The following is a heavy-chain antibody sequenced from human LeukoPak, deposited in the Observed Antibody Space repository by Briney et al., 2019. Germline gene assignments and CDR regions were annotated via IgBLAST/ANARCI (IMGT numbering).Heavy chain of an antibody. V-gene: IGHV1-69*01. CDR2: IIPIFGTA. D-gene: IGHD2-2*01. Sequence: GSSVKVSCKASGGTFSSYAISWVRQAPGQRLEWMGGIIPIFGTANYAQKFQGRVTITADESTSTAYMELSSLRSEDTAVYYCARDPCSSTSCFNWFDPWGQGTLVTVSS. J-gene: IGHJ5*02. CDR3: ARDPCSSTSCFNWFDP. CDR1: GGTFSSYA.